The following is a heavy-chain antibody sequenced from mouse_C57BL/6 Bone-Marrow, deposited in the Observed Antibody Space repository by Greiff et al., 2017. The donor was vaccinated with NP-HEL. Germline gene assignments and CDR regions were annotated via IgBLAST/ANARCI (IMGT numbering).Heavy chain of an antibody. CDR1: GYTFTSYW. V-gene: IGHV1-55*01. J-gene: IGHJ4*01. CDR2: IYPGSGST. Sequence: QVQLKQPGAELVKPGASVKMSCKASGYTFTSYWITWVKQRPGQGLEWIGDIYPGSGSTNYNEKFKSKATLTVDTSSSTAYMQLSSLTSEESAVYYCARTTMSTTRRVRDAMDYWGQGTSVTVSS. D-gene: IGHD2-4*01. CDR3: ARTTMSTTRRVRDAMDY.